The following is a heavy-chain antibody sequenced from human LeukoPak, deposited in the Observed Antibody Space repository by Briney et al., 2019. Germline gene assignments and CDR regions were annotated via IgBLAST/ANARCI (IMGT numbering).Heavy chain of an antibody. Sequence: QAGGSLRLSCAASGFTFSGSAMHWVRQASGKGLEWVGRIRSKANSYATAYAASVKGRFTLSRDDSKNTAYLQMNSLKTEDTAVYYCYTYYYGSGSYIPPFYFDYWGQGTLVTVSS. V-gene: IGHV3-73*01. CDR2: IRSKANSYAT. CDR1: GFTFSGSA. CDR3: YTYYYGSGSYIPPFYFDY. J-gene: IGHJ4*02. D-gene: IGHD3-10*01.